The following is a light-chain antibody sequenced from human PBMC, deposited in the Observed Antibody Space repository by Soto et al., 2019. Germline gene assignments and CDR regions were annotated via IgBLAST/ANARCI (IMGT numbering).Light chain of an antibody. J-gene: IGLJ1*01. CDR2: DVS. V-gene: IGLV2-14*01. Sequence: ALTQPASVSGSPGQSITISCTGTSSDVGGYNYVSWYQQHPGKAPKLTIYDVSNRPSGVSNLFSGSKSGNTASLTISVLQDEDEADYYCSSYTSSSTLYVFGTGTKVTVL. CDR3: SSYTSSSTLYV. CDR1: SSDVGGYNY.